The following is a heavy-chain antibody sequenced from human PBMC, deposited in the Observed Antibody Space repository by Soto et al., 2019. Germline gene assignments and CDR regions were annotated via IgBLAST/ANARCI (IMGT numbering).Heavy chain of an antibody. J-gene: IGHJ4*02. CDR2: IYPGDSET. CDR1: GHSFTSFW. D-gene: IGHD1-26*01. Sequence: PGESLKISCMTSGHSFTSFWIGWVRQMPGKGLEWMGNIYPGDSETRYSPAFQGHVTISADKSISTAYLQWSSLKASDTAMYYCTRHSELAQDIDYWGKGTLVTVAS. V-gene: IGHV5-51*01. CDR3: TRHSELAQDIDY.